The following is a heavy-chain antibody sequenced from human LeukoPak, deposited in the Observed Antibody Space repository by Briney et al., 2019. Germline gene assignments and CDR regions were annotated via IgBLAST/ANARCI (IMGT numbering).Heavy chain of an antibody. V-gene: IGHV4-59*02. CDR2: IHYSGST. D-gene: IGHD2-2*01. CDR1: GGSVSGYY. J-gene: IGHJ4*02. Sequence: PSETLSLTCTVSGGSVSGYYWSWIRQPPGKGLEWIGYIHYSGSTTYNPSLKSRVTISVDTSKNQFSLKLSSVTAADTAVYYCAREIIVVVPAALWYFDYWGQGTLVTVSS. CDR3: AREIIVVVPAALWYFDY.